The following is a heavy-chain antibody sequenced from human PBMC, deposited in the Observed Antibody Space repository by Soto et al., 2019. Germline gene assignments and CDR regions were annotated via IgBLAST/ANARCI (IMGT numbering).Heavy chain of an antibody. Sequence: PGGSLRLSCAASGFTFSSYAMHWVRQAPGKGLEWVAVISYDGSNKYYADSVKGRFTISRDNSKNTLYLQMNSLRAEDTAVYYCARVHFDWLSPNYYFDYWGQGTLVTVSS. CDR3: ARVHFDWLSPNYYFDY. CDR1: GFTFSSYA. CDR2: ISYDGSNK. D-gene: IGHD3-9*01. J-gene: IGHJ4*02. V-gene: IGHV3-30-3*01.